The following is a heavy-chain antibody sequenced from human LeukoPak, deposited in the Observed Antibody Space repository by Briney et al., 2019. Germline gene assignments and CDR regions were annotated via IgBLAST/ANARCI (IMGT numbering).Heavy chain of an antibody. CDR3: AKDLAPAAY. V-gene: IGHV3-23*01. D-gene: IGHD2-2*01. CDR1: GFTFSSSS. J-gene: IGHJ4*02. Sequence: QAGGSLRLSCAASGFTFSSSSMSWVRQAPGKGLEWVSALTGSGGSTYYADSVKGRFTISRDNSKKTLFLQMNSLRAEDTAVYYCAKDLAPAAYWGQGTPVTVSS. CDR2: LTGSGGST.